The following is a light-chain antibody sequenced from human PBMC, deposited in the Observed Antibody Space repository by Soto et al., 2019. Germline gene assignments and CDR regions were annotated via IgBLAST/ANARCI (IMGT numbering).Light chain of an antibody. CDR3: QQYYSTPWT. Sequence: DIVMTQSPDSLAVSLGERATINCKSSQSVLYSSNKKNYLAWYQQKAGQPPKLLIYWASTRESGVPDRFSGSGSGTDFTLTISSLQAEDVAVYYCQQYYSTPWTFGQGTKVVIK. CDR2: WAS. CDR1: QSVLYSSNKKNY. V-gene: IGKV4-1*01. J-gene: IGKJ1*01.